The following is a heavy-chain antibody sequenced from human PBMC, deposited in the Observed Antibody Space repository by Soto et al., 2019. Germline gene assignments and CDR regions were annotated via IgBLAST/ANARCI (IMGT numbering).Heavy chain of an antibody. J-gene: IGHJ6*02. V-gene: IGHV3-53*01. CDR2: IYSGGST. CDR1: GFTVSSNY. D-gene: IGHD3-10*01. Sequence: GGSLRLSCAASGFTVSSNYMSWVRQAPGKGLEWVSVIYSGGSTYYADSVKGRFTISRDNSKNTLYLQMNSLRAEDTAVYYCARDKTLLWFGDNYYYGMDVWGQGTTVTVSS. CDR3: ARDKTLLWFGDNYYYGMDV.